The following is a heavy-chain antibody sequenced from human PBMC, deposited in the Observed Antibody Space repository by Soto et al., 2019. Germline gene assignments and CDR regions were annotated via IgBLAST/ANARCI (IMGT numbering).Heavy chain of an antibody. CDR3: ARVERGTATTVVDAFDI. CDR2: MSHSGGT. V-gene: IGHV4-34*01. D-gene: IGHD1-1*01. J-gene: IGHJ3*02. CDR1: GGFVSSGSYY. Sequence: QVQLQQWGAGLLKPSETLSLTCAVYGGFVSSGSYYWSWIRQPPGKGLEWIGEMSHSGGTHFNPSLKSRATISVDTSKNQFSLKMSSVTAADTAFYYCARVERGTATTVVDAFDIWGPGTMVTVSS.